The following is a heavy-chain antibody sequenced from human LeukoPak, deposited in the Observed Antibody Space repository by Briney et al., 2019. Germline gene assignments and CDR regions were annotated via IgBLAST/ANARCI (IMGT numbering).Heavy chain of an antibody. CDR2: ISWNSGSI. J-gene: IGHJ3*02. CDR3: AKDRGYCSGGSCGRSAFDI. Sequence: GGSLRLSCAASGFTFDDYAMHWVRQAPGKGLEWVSGISWNSGSICYADSVKGRFTISRGNAKNSLYLQMNSLRAEDTALYYCAKDRGYCSGGSCGRSAFDIWGQGTMVTVSS. CDR1: GFTFDDYA. V-gene: IGHV3-9*01. D-gene: IGHD2-15*01.